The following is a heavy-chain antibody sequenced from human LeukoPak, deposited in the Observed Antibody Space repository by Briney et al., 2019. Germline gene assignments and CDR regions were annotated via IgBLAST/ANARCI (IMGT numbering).Heavy chain of an antibody. Sequence: ASVKVSCKASGYTFSTYGISWVRQAPGQGLEWMGWISGYTGNTRYAQKFQGNITLTTDTSTTTAYMELRSLRSDDTAVYYCAREGYYDLDLILNFYGMDVWGQGTTVTVSS. CDR1: GYTFSTYG. CDR2: ISGYTGNT. CDR3: AREGYYDLDLILNFYGMDV. V-gene: IGHV1-18*01. D-gene: IGHD3-3*01. J-gene: IGHJ6*02.